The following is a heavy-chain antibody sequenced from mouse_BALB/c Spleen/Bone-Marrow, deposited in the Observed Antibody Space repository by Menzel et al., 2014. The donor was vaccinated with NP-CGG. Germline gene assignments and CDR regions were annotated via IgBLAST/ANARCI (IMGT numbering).Heavy chain of an antibody. CDR2: ISSGSSPI. CDR3: TRGGNWEDFDY. D-gene: IGHD4-1*01. Sequence: EVQRVESGGGLVQPGGSRKLSCAASGFTFSSFGMHWVRQAPEKGLEWVAYISSGSSPIFYADTVKGRFTISRDNPKNTLFLQMTSLRSEDTAIYYCTRGGNWEDFDYWGQGTTLTVPS. CDR1: GFTFSSFG. J-gene: IGHJ2*01. V-gene: IGHV5-17*02.